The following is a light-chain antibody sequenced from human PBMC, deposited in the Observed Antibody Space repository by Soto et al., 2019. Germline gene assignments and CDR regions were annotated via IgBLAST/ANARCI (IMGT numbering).Light chain of an antibody. CDR3: SSYTSSSSLFV. V-gene: IGLV2-14*01. CDR1: SSDVGGSNY. J-gene: IGLJ1*01. Sequence: QSALTQPASVSGSPGQSITISCTGTSSDVGGSNYVSWYQQHPGKAPKLMIYDVSHRPSGVSNHFSGSKSGNTASLTISGLQAEDEADYYCSSYTSSSSLFVFGTGTKLTVL. CDR2: DVS.